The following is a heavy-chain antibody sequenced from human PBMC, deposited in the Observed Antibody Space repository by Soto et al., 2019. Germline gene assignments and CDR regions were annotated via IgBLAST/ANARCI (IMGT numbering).Heavy chain of an antibody. Sequence: QVQLQESGPGMVQPSGTLSLTCAVSSGSISSSNWWSWVRQPPGKGLEWIGEIYHSGSTNYNPSLKSRVTISVDKSKNQFSLKLSSVTAADTALYYCASSEYRGYDEPFDYWGQGTLVTVSS. V-gene: IGHV4-4*02. J-gene: IGHJ4*02. CDR3: ASSEYRGYDEPFDY. D-gene: IGHD5-12*01. CDR2: IYHSGST. CDR1: SGSISSSNW.